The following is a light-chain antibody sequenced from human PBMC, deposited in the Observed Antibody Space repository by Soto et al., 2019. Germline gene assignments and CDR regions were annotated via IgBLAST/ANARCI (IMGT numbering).Light chain of an antibody. J-gene: IGLJ1*01. V-gene: IGLV1-47*01. CDR1: SSNIGSKY. CDR3: AAWDDSLSDLYV. CDR2: RNN. Sequence: QSVLTQPPSASGTPGQRVTISCSGSSSNIGSKYVYWYQQLPGTAPKLLIYRNNQRPSGVPDRFSGSKSGTSASLAISGLRSEDEADYYCAAWDDSLSDLYVFGTGTKLTVL.